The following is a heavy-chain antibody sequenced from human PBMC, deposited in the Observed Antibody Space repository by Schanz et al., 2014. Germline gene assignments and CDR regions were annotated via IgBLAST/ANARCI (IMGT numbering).Heavy chain of an antibody. Sequence: QVQLVQSGAEVKKPGASVKVSCTASGGTFSSYTISWIRQAPGQGLEWMGRIIPVLAIADYAQKFQGRVTITADKSTNTAYMELSGLRSEDTAVYYCARDGDFDYWGQGTLVTVSS. CDR3: ARDGDFDY. J-gene: IGHJ4*02. V-gene: IGHV1-69*04. CDR2: IIPVLAIA. CDR1: GGTFSSYT.